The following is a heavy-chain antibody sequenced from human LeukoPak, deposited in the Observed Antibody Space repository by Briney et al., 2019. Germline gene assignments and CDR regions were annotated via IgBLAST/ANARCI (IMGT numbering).Heavy chain of an antibody. V-gene: IGHV1-2*02. Sequence: ASVKVSCKASGYTFTGYYMHWVRQAPGQGLEWMGWINPNSGGTNYAQKFQGRVTMTRDTSISTAYMELSRLRSDDTAVYYCAREEAVAGKSFDYWGQGTLVTVSS. D-gene: IGHD6-19*01. CDR2: INPNSGGT. J-gene: IGHJ4*02. CDR1: GYTFTGYY. CDR3: AREEAVAGKSFDY.